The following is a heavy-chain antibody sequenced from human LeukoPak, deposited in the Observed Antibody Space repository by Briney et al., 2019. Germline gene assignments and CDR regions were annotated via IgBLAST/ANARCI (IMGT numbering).Heavy chain of an antibody. V-gene: IGHV4-59*08. CDR3: ARSPVLYHFDY. Sequence: PSETLSLTCTASGXSISSYYGSWIRQPPGKGLEWIGYIYNSGSTDYNPYPKSRVTISVDTSKNQFSLKLSSLTAAATAVYYCARSPVLYHFDYWGQGTLVTVSS. J-gene: IGHJ4*02. D-gene: IGHD5/OR15-5a*01. CDR2: IYNSGST. CDR1: GXSISSYY.